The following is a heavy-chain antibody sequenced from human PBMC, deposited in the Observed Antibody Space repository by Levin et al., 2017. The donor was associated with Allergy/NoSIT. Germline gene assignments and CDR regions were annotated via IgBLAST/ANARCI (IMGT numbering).Heavy chain of an antibody. CDR3: ARGRYDCWSGYPSRYYMDV. CDR2: INHSGST. J-gene: IGHJ6*03. D-gene: IGHD3-3*01. Sequence: SETLSLTCAVYGGSFSGYYWSWIRQPPGKGLEWIGEINHSGSTNYNPSLKSRVTISVDTSKNQFYLKLSSVTAADTAVYYCARGRYDCWSGYPSRYYMDVWGKGTTVTVSS. V-gene: IGHV4-34*01. CDR1: GGSFSGYY.